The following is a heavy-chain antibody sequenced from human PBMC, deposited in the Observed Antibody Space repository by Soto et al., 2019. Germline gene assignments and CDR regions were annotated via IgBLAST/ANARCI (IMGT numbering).Heavy chain of an antibody. Sequence: EVQLVESGGGLVKPGGSLRLSCAASGFTFSSYWMHWVRQAPGKVLVWVSRINRDGSSINYADSARGRVTISRDNAKNTLYLQLNGLRAEDTAVYYCAREIATTGEYYFDYWGQGILVTVSS. D-gene: IGHD6-13*01. CDR3: AREIATTGEYYFDY. CDR2: INRDGSSI. J-gene: IGHJ4*02. CDR1: GFTFSSYW. V-gene: IGHV3-74*01.